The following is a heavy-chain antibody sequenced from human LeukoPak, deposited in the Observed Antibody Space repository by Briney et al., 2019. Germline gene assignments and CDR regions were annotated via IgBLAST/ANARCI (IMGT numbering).Heavy chain of an antibody. CDR2: IIPIFGTA. CDR1: GGTFSSYA. Sequence: ASVKVSCKASGGTFSSYAISWVRQAPGQGLEWMGGIIPIFGTANYAQKFQRRVTITTAESTSTAYMELSSLRSDDTAVHYCASLSPAMVRGVINFWFDPWGQGTLVTVSS. CDR3: ASLSPAMVRGVINFWFDP. D-gene: IGHD3-10*01. J-gene: IGHJ5*02. V-gene: IGHV1-69*05.